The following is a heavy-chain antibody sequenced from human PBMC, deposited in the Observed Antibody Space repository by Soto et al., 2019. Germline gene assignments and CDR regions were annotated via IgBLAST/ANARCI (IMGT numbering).Heavy chain of an antibody. D-gene: IGHD1-26*01. J-gene: IGHJ6*02. CDR1: GYTFTSYG. V-gene: IGHV1-18*01. CDR2: INAFNGNT. Sequence: QVQLVQSGAEVRKPGASVKVSCKASGYTFTSYGISWVRQAPGQGLEWMGRINAFNGNTGYIQKFQGRVTMTTDTSTSKAYMELRSLKSDDTAVYYCARDAGESILSIRGARYKYYGMDVWGQGTTVTVSS. CDR3: ARDAGESILSIRGARYKYYGMDV.